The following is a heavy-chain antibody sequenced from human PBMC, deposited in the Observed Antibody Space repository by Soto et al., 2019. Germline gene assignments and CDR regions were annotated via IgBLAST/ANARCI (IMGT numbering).Heavy chain of an antibody. CDR3: ARDFAAGDY. CDR2: FNPTSGST. CDR1: GYTFINYY. J-gene: IGHJ4*02. D-gene: IGHD6-13*01. V-gene: IGHV1-46*01. Sequence: QVQLVQSGAEVKKPGASVKLSCKASGYTFINYYIHWVRQAPGQGLEWMGIFNPTSGSTNYAQKFQGRVTLTMDTSTRTVYMELSSLRFADTAVYYCARDFAAGDYWGQGTLVTVSS.